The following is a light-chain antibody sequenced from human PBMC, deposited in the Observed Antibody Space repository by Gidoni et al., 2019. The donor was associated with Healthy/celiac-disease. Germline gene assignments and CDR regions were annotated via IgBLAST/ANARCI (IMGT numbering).Light chain of an antibody. J-gene: IGLJ2*01. CDR1: SSNIGAGYD. Sequence: SVLTQPPSVSGAPGQRVTISCTGSSSNIGAGYDVHWYQQLPGTAPKLLIYGNSNRPSGVPDRFSGSKSGTSASLAITGLQAEDEADYYCQSYDSSLVFGGGTKLTV. CDR3: QSYDSSLV. V-gene: IGLV1-40*01. CDR2: GNS.